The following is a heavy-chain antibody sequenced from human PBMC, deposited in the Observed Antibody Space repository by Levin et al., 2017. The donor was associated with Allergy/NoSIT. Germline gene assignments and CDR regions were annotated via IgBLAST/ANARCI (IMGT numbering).Heavy chain of an antibody. J-gene: IGHJ4*02. CDR1: GFTFRSYS. Sequence: PGGSLRLSCAASGFTFRSYSMNWVRQAPGKGLEWVSSISGSTGYIYYADSVKGRFTISRDNAKNSLYLQMNSLRAEDTAVYFCARETIFGVAPDYWGQGTLVTVSS. V-gene: IGHV3-21*01. D-gene: IGHD3-3*01. CDR2: ISGSTGYI. CDR3: ARETIFGVAPDY.